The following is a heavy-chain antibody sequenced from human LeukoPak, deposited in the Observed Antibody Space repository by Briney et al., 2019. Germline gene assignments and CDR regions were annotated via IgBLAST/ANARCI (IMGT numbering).Heavy chain of an antibody. CDR1: GASITNYY. V-gene: IGHV4-59*08. CDR3: GRHSSNHHYATGGVDF. D-gene: IGHD4-17*01. Sequence: PSETLSLTCAVSGASITNYYWSWIRQPPGKGLEWIGYISYSGLTSYNASLKSRVLISIETSKKQLSLKLTSLTSPETPFYFCGRHSSNHHYATGGVDFWGQGTLVTVSS. J-gene: IGHJ4*01. CDR2: ISYSGLT.